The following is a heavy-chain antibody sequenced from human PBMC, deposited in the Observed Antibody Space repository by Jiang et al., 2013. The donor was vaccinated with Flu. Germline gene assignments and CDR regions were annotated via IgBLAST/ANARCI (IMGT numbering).Heavy chain of an antibody. CDR1: GFTFSTYG. CDR3: AKSRPDWGYPFDY. V-gene: IGHV3-23*01. Sequence: SGFTFSTYGMSWVRQAPGKGLEWVSAISGVGGGTYYADSVTGRFTISRDKSKNTLYLQMNSLRAEDTAIYYCAKSRPDWGYPFDYWGQGTLVTVSS. D-gene: IGHD7-27*01. J-gene: IGHJ4*02. CDR2: ISGVGGGT.